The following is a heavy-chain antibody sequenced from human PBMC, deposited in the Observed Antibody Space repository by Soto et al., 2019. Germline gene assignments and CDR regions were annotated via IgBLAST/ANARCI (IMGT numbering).Heavy chain of an antibody. J-gene: IGHJ5*02. CDR2: ISHDGINK. CDR3: ARDMYSSDYFVKWFEP. Sequence: QVRLVESGGGVVQPGRSLRLSCTASGFSFSSYAMYWFRQPPAKGLEWVAVISHDGINKHYADSVKGRVTVSRDNSNHSLDLQLNSLRGEDTAMYYCARDMYSSDYFVKWFEPWGQGTLVTVSS. CDR1: GFSFSSYA. V-gene: IGHV3-30-3*01. D-gene: IGHD6-19*01.